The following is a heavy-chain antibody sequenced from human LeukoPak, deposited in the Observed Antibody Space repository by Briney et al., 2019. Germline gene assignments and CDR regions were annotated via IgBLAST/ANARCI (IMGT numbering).Heavy chain of an antibody. V-gene: IGHV3-21*04. CDR2: ISSSSSYI. D-gene: IGHD3-10*01. CDR1: GFTFSSYS. Sequence: GGSLRLSRAASGFTFSSYSMNWVRQAPGKGLEWVSSISSSSSYIYYADSVKGRFTISRDNAKNSLYLQMNSLRVEDTAVYYCARDNMVREICFDYWGQGILDTVSS. J-gene: IGHJ4*02. CDR3: ARDNMVREICFDY.